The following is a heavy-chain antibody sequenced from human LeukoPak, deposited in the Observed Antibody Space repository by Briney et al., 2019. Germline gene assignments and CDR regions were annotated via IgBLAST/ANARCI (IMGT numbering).Heavy chain of an antibody. V-gene: IGHV4-59*08. J-gene: IGHJ4*02. CDR3: VYDSSGYYYNFDY. D-gene: IGHD3-22*01. CDR2: IYYSGST. CDR1: GGPISSYY. Sequence: SETLSLTCTVSGGPISSYYWSWIRQPPGKGLEWIGYIYYSGSTNYNSSLKSRVTISVDTSKNHLSLKLTSVTAADTAMYYCVYDSSGYYYNFDYWGQGILVTVSS.